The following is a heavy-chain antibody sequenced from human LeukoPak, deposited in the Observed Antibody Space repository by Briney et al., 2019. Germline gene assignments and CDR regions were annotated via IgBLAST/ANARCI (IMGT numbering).Heavy chain of an antibody. CDR2: IYPNSGVT. CDR3: ARDHYYGSGSYYNVFDY. CDR1: GYTFTGYY. V-gene: IGHV1-2*06. D-gene: IGHD3-10*01. J-gene: IGHJ4*02. Sequence: AASVKVSCKASGYTFTGYYMHWVRQAPGQGLEWMSRIYPNSGVTNYAQNLQGRVTMTRDTSITTPYMDLSGLRSGDTAVYYCARDHYYGSGSYYNVFDYWGQGNLVTVSS.